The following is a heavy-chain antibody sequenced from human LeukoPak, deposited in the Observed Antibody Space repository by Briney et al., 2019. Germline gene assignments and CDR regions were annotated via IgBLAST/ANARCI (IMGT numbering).Heavy chain of an antibody. CDR3: AKAKSFSGSVTIVDY. J-gene: IGHJ4*02. D-gene: IGHD1-26*01. CDR2: ISYDGSIK. V-gene: IGHV3-30*18. CDR1: VFTFSNCG. Sequence: PGGSLRLSCAASVFTFSNCGMHWVRQAPGKGLEWVAVISYDGSIKDYADSVKGRFTISRDNSKNTLYLQMNSLRAEDTAVYYCAKAKSFSGSVTIVDYWGQGTLVTVSS.